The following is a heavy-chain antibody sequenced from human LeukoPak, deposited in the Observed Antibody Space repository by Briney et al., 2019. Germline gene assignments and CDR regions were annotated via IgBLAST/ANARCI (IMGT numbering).Heavy chain of an antibody. CDR3: VRESVRDYYFDF. V-gene: IGHV3-49*04. CDR1: GFRFGGYA. CDR2: IRSKALYGTS. J-gene: IGHJ4*02. Sequence: PGGSLRLSCSGSGFRFGGYALSWVRQAPGKGLKWVGFIRSKALYGTSEYAASVEGRFSISRDDSNNIVYLQMNSLKTEDTAVYFCVRESVRDYYFDFWGQGTLVTVSS. D-gene: IGHD3-10*02.